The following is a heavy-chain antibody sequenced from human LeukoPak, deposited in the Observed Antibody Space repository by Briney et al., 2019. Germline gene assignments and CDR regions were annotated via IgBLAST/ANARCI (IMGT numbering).Heavy chain of an antibody. CDR2: IYYSGST. CDR3: ARDSQMTTVTTLYYYGMDV. J-gene: IGHJ6*02. Sequence: SETLSLTCTVSGGSVSSGAYYWSWIRQHPGKGLEWIGYIYYSGSTYYNPSLKSRVTISVDTSKNQFSLKLSSVTAADTAVYYCARDSQMTTVTTLYYYGMDVWGQGTTVTVSS. CDR1: GGSVSSGAYY. V-gene: IGHV4-31*03. D-gene: IGHD4-17*01.